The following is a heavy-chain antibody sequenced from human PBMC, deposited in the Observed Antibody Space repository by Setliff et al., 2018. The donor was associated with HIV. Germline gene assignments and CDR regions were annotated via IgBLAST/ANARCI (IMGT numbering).Heavy chain of an antibody. D-gene: IGHD6-19*01. CDR2: INAGDDNT. CDR1: GYTFSTNA. CDR3: ARGSCSGCYLSDY. V-gene: IGHV1-3*01. J-gene: IGHJ4*02. Sequence: GASVKVSCKAFGYTFSTNAIHWVRQAPGQRLEWMGYINAGDDNTRYSEKFQGRVTITRDTSANTAYMELSSLRSEDTAVSYCARGSCSGCYLSDYWGLGTLVTVSS.